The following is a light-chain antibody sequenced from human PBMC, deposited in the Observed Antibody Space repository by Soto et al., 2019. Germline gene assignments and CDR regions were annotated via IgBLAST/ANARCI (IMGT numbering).Light chain of an antibody. CDR3: QQFNTSPWT. CDR1: QSISSW. V-gene: IGKV1-5*03. J-gene: IGKJ1*01. Sequence: DIQMTQSPSTLSASVGDRVTITCRASQSISSWLACYQQKPGKAPKLLIYKASSLESGVPSRFSGSGYGTESTLTISGLQPDDFATYYCQQFNTSPWTFGQGTKVDIK. CDR2: KAS.